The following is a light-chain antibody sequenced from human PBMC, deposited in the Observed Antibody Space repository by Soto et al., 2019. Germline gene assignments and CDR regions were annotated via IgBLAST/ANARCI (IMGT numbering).Light chain of an antibody. CDR2: EVS. CDR3: SSYTSDTTGV. Sequence: QSALTQPASVSGSPGQSITISCTGTSSDVGGYNYVSWYQQHPGKAPKLMIYEVSSRPSGVSNRFSGSKSGNTASLTISGLQAEDEADYYRSSYTSDTTGVFGGGTKLTVL. V-gene: IGLV2-14*01. CDR1: SSDVGGYNY. J-gene: IGLJ3*02.